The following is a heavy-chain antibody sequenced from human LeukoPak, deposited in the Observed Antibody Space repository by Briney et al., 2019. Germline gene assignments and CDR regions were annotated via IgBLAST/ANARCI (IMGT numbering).Heavy chain of an antibody. D-gene: IGHD3-22*01. V-gene: IGHV1-69*13. Sequence: SVKVSCKASGGTFSSYAISWVRQAPGQGLEWMGGIIPIFGTANYAQRFQGRVTITADESTSTAYMELSSLRSEDTAVYYCARAQYYYDSSGYRNFDYWGQGTLVTVSS. CDR2: IIPIFGTA. J-gene: IGHJ4*02. CDR1: GGTFSSYA. CDR3: ARAQYYYDSSGYRNFDY.